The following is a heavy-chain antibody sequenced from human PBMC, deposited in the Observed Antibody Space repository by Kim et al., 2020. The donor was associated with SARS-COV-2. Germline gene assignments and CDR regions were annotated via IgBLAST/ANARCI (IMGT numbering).Heavy chain of an antibody. D-gene: IGHD6-19*01. CDR3: ARGRSGYSSEN. V-gene: IGHV4-34*01. J-gene: IGHJ4*02. Sequence: SETLSLTCAVYGGSFSGYYWSWIRQPPGKGLEWIGEINHSGSTNYNPSLKSRVTISVDTSKNQFSLKLSSVTAADTAVYYCARGRSGYSSENWGQGTLVTVSS. CDR1: GGSFSGYY. CDR2: INHSGST.